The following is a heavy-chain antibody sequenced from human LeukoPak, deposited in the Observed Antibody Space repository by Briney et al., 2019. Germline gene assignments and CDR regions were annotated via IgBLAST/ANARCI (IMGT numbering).Heavy chain of an antibody. J-gene: IGHJ5*02. Sequence: SETLSLTCAVYGGSFSGYYWSWIRQPPGKGLEWIGELNHSGSTNHNPSLKSRVTISVDTSKNQFSLKLSSVTAADTAVYYCARGRVKPRYCSGGSCPNWFDPWGQGTLVTVSS. CDR2: LNHSGST. D-gene: IGHD2-15*01. CDR1: GGSFSGYY. V-gene: IGHV4-34*01. CDR3: ARGRVKPRYCSGGSCPNWFDP.